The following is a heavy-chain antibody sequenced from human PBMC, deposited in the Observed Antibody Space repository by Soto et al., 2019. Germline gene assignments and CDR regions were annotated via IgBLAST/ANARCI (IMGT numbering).Heavy chain of an antibody. CDR2: IIPMLTVT. D-gene: IGHD2-2*01. J-gene: IGHJ3*02. CDR1: GGTFNTYT. V-gene: IGHV1-69*02. Sequence: QVHLVQSGAEVKTPGSSVKVSCKAAGGTFNTYTLIWVRQAPGHGLEWMGRIIPMLTVTNSAQKIQGRVTLTADKSTGTAFMELTSLRPDDTAIYYCSIGSWSAETFDIWGQGTMVTVSS. CDR3: SIGSWSAETFDI.